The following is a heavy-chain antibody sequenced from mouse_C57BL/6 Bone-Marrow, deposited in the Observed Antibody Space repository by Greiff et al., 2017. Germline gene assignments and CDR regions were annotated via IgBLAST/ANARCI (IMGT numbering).Heavy chain of an antibody. CDR1: GFTFSSYA. D-gene: IGHD1-1*01. CDR3: TRDVVARYFDV. J-gene: IGHJ1*03. CDR2: ISRGGDYI. Sequence: EVKVVESGEGLVKPGGSLKLSCAASGFTFSSYAMSWVRQTPEKRLEWVAYISRGGDYIYYADTVKGRFTISRDNARNTLYLQMSSLKSEDTAMYYCTRDVVARYFDVWGTGTTVTVSS. V-gene: IGHV5-9-1*02.